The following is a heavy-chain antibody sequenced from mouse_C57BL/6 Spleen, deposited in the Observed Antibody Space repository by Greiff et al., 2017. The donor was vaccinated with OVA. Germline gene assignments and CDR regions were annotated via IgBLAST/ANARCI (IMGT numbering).Heavy chain of an antibody. V-gene: IGHV3-6*01. CDR1: GYSITSGYY. D-gene: IGHD1-1*01. J-gene: IGHJ2*01. CDR2: ISYDGSN. CDR3: ARDHYGSSYNY. Sequence: EVKLVESGPGLVKPSQSLSLTCSVTGYSITSGYYWNWIRQFPGNKLEWMGYISYDGSNNYNPSLKNRISITRDTSKNQFFLELNSVTTEDTATYYCARDHYGSSYNYWGQGTTLTVSS.